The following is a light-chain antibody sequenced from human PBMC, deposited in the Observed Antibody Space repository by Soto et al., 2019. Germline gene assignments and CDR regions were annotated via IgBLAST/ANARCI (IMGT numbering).Light chain of an antibody. CDR2: DVS. CDR3: SAYTRSSLYV. Sequence: QSALTQPASVSGSPGQSITISCPGTSSDVGGYNYVSWYQQLPGKAPKLMIYDVSDRPSGVSNRFSGSKSGNTASLTISGLQAEDEADDYCSAYTRSSLYVFGTGTKLTVL. V-gene: IGLV2-14*01. CDR1: SSDVGGYNY. J-gene: IGLJ1*01.